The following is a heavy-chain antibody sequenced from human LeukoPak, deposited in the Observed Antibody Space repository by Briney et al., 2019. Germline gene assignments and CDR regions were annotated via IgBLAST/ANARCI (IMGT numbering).Heavy chain of an antibody. CDR3: ARHIGRGIEDMDV. V-gene: IGHV4-59*08. CDR1: GGSIGTYY. J-gene: IGHJ6*03. D-gene: IGHD6-13*01. CDR2: IYVTGT. Sequence: SETLSLTCTVSGGSIGTYYWSWVRQSPGTGLEWIGYIYVTGTRYNPYLQSRVTISVDRSRNQFFLKMTSVTAADTAVYYCARHIGRGIEDMDVWGRGTKVTVSS.